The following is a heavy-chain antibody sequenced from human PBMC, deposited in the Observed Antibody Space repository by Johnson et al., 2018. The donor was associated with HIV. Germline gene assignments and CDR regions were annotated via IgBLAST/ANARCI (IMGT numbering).Heavy chain of an antibody. D-gene: IGHD3-22*01. CDR1: GFTFSDYY. CDR2: ISSSGSTI. J-gene: IGHJ3*02. V-gene: IGHV3-11*01. Sequence: QVQLVESGGGLVKPGGSLRLSCAASGFTFSDYYMSWIRQAPGKGLEWVSYISSSGSTIYYADSVKGRFTISRDNSKNTLYLQMDSLKTEDTAVYYCTTWPYYYDTSEDAFDIWGQGTMVTVSS. CDR3: TTWPYYYDTSEDAFDI.